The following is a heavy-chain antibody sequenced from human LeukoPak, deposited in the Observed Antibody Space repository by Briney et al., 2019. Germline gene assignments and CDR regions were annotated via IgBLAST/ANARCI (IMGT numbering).Heavy chain of an antibody. D-gene: IGHD3-10*01. CDR1: GYTFTSYY. CDR3: ARDMVRGVIAY. Sequence: ASVKVSCKASGYTFTSYYMHWVRQAPGQGLEWMGVINPSGGSTSYAQKFQGRVTMTRDTSTSTVYMELSSLRSEDTAVYYCARDMVRGVIAYWGQGTLVTVSS. V-gene: IGHV1-46*01. J-gene: IGHJ4*02. CDR2: INPSGGST.